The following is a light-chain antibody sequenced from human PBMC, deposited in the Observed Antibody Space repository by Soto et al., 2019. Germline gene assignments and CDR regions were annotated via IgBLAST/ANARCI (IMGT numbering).Light chain of an antibody. J-gene: IGKJ4*01. CDR2: DPS. CDR1: QDIGSA. Sequence: IQLTQSPSSLSASVGDRVTITCRAGQDIGSALAWYQHRPGKAPKLLLYDPSNLEAGVPSRFSGSGSGTDFTLTITSLRPEDFATYYCQQLNGFRLTFGVGTKGQIK. CDR3: QQLNGFRLT. V-gene: IGKV1-13*02.